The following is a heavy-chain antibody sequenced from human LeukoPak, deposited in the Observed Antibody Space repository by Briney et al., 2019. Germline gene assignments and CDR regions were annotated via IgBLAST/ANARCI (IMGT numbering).Heavy chain of an antibody. CDR1: GFTFSSYA. CDR2: ISYDGSNK. J-gene: IGHJ5*02. CDR3: ARESSSGYSSSWYPGGFDP. Sequence: GGSLRLSCAASGFTFSSYAMHWVRQAPGKGLEWVAVISYDGSNKYYADSVKGRFTISRDNSKNTLYLQMNSLRAEDTAVYYCARESSSGYSSSWYPGGFDPWGQGTLVTVSS. D-gene: IGHD6-13*01. V-gene: IGHV3-30-3*01.